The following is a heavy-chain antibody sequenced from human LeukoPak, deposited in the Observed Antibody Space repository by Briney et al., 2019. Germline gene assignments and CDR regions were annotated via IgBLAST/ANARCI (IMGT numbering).Heavy chain of an antibody. V-gene: IGHV1-8*01. CDR2: MNPNSGNT. J-gene: IGHJ4*02. D-gene: IGHD3-10*01. CDR1: GYTFTSYD. CDR3: ARGRIITMVRGPIDY. Sequence: ASVKVSCKASGYTFTSYDINWMRQATGQGLEWMGWMNPNSGNTGYAQKFQGRVTMTRNTSISTAYMELSSLRSEDTAVYYCARGRIITMVRGPIDYWGQGTLVTVSS.